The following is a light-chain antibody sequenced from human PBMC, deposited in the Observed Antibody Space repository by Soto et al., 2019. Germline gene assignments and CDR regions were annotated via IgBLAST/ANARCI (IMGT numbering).Light chain of an antibody. CDR1: QSVNSK. Sequence: EIVMTQSPATLSVSPGERVPLSCRASQSVNSKSAWYQQKPGQAHRLLIYGASTRATGIPARFSGSGSGTEFTLTISSLQSEDFAVYFGQQYKNWPTITFGQGTRLEIK. J-gene: IGKJ5*01. V-gene: IGKV3-15*01. CDR3: QQYKNWPTIT. CDR2: GAS.